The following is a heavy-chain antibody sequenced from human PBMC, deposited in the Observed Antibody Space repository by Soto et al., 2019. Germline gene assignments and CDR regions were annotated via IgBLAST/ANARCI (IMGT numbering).Heavy chain of an antibody. J-gene: IGHJ6*02. CDR2: ISYDGSNK. CDR1: GFTFSSYA. V-gene: IGHV3-30-3*01. D-gene: IGHD5-18*01. CDR3: ASFEVESNIQLWLRPPMDV. Sequence: GGSLRLSCAASGFTFSSYAMHWVRQAPGKGLEWVAVISYDGSNKYYADSVKGRFTISRDNSKNTLYLQMNSLRAEDTAVYYCASFEVESNIQLWLRPPMDVWGQGTTVTSP.